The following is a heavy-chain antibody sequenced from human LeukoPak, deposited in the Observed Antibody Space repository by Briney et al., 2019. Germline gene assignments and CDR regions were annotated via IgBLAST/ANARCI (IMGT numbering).Heavy chain of an antibody. CDR2: IFYNEGT. J-gene: IGHJ4*02. Sequence: PSETLSLTCTVSSGSFRTYYWSWIRQPPGKGLEWIGYIFYNEGTSYNPSLKSRVTISVDTSNNQLSLKVNSVTAADTAMYYCARVEGSWYYYDSSGYYFDYWGQGTLVTVSS. D-gene: IGHD3-22*01. CDR3: ARVEGSWYYYDSSGYYFDY. CDR1: SGSFRTYY. V-gene: IGHV4-59*01.